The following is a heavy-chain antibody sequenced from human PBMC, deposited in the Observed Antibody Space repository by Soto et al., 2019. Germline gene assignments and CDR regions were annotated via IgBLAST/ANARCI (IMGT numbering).Heavy chain of an antibody. J-gene: IGHJ6*02. V-gene: IGHV3-33*01. CDR3: ATVIGSSSWYYYGMDV. Sequence: PGGSLRLSCAASGFTFSSYGMHWVRQAPGKGLEWVAVIWYDGSNKYYADSVKGRFTIPRDNSKNTLYLQMNSLRAEDTAVYYCATVIGSSSWYYYGMDVWGQGTTVTVSS. CDR1: GFTFSSYG. CDR2: IWYDGSNK. D-gene: IGHD6-13*01.